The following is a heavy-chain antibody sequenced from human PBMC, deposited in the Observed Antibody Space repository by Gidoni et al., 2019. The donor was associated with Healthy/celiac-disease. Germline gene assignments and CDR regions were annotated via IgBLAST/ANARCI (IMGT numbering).Heavy chain of an antibody. J-gene: IGHJ4*02. V-gene: IGHV3-15*01. CDR1: GFTFSNAW. CDR3: TTALSSSAPFDY. D-gene: IGHD6-6*01. Sequence: EVQLVESGGGLVKPGGSLRLSCAASGFTFSNAWMSWVRQAPGKGLEWVGRIKSKTDGGTTDYAAPLKGRFTISNADSKNPLYLQINSLKTEDTAVFYCTTALSSSAPFDYWGQGTLVTVSS. CDR2: IKSKTDGGTT.